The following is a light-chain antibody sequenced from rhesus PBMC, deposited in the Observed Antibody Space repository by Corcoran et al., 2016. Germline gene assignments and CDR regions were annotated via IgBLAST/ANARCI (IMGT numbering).Light chain of an antibody. J-gene: IGKJ4*01. CDR2: YAN. V-gene: IGKV1-32*02. CDR1: QGISSY. CDR3: QQCNSNPLT. Sequence: DIQMSQSPSSLSASVGDRVTITCRASQGISSYLNWYQQKPGKAPKLLIYYANSLATGVPSRCSGGGSGTDFTRTISSLQPEDFATYYCQQCNSNPLTFGGGTKVELK.